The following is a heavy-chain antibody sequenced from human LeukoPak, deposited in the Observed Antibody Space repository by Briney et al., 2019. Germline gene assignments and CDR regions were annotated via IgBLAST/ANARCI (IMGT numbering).Heavy chain of an antibody. V-gene: IGHV3-23*01. Sequence: PGGSLRLSCAASEFSFGSYAMSWVRQAPGTGLQWVSSISGSGDSTYYADSVNGRFTISRDNSKNTLYLQMISLRAEDTAVYYCAKGGGSYFRRVTYYYYYMDVWGKGTTVTVSS. CDR3: AKGGGSYFRRVTYYYYYMDV. CDR2: ISGSGDST. D-gene: IGHD1-26*01. J-gene: IGHJ6*03. CDR1: EFSFGSYA.